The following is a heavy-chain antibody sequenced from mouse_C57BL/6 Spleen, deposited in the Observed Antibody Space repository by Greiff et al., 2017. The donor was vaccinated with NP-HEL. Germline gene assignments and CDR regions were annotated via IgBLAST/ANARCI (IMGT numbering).Heavy chain of an antibody. CDR2: IYPGSGST. D-gene: IGHD1-1*01. CDR3: ARGYYGSRYFDV. V-gene: IGHV1-55*01. CDR1: GYTFTSYW. J-gene: IGHJ1*03. Sequence: QVQLQQSGAELVKPGASVKMSCKASGYTFTSYWITWVKQRPGQGLEWIGDIYPGSGSTNYNEKFKSKATLTVDTSSSTAYMQLSSLTSEDSAVYYCARGYYGSRYFDVWGTGTTVTVSS.